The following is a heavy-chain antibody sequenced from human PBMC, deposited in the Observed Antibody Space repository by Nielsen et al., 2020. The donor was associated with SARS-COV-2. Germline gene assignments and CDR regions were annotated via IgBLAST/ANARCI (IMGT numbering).Heavy chain of an antibody. Sequence: SETLSLTCTVSGGSISSGDYYWSWIRQPPGKGLEWIGYIYYSGSTYYNPSLKSRVTISVDTSKNQFSLKLSSVTAADTAVYYCARGPMVRGDFDYWGQGTLVTVSS. D-gene: IGHD3-10*01. J-gene: IGHJ4*02. CDR3: ARGPMVRGDFDY. CDR1: GGSISSGDYY. CDR2: IYYSGST. V-gene: IGHV4-30-4*01.